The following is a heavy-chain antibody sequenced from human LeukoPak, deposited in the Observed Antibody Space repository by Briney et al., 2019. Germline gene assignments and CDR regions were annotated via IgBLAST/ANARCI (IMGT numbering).Heavy chain of an antibody. J-gene: IGHJ4*02. CDR2: IHYSGST. D-gene: IGHD2-2*01. CDR3: ARHGLGYCSSTSCSEARTFDY. CDR1: GGSISSYY. V-gene: IGHV4-59*08. Sequence: SETLSLTCTVSGGSISSYYWSWIRQPPGKGLEWIGYIHYSGSTNYNPSLKSRVTISVDTSKNQFSLKLSSVTAADTAVYYCARHGLGYCSSTSCSEARTFDYWGQGTLVTVSS.